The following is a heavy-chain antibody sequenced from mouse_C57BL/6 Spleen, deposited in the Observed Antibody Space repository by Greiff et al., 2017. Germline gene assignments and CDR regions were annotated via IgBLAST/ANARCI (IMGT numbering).Heavy chain of an antibody. D-gene: IGHD1-1*01. J-gene: IGHJ1*03. V-gene: IGHV1-82*01. CDR2: IYPGDGDT. CDR3: SYYGGGYFDV. Sequence: VQLQQSGPELVKPGASVKISCKASGYAFSSSWMNWVKQRPGKGLEWIGRIYPGDGDTNYNGKFKGKATLTADKSSSTAYMQLSSLTSEDSAVYFCSYYGGGYFDVWGTGTTVTVSS. CDR1: GYAFSSSW.